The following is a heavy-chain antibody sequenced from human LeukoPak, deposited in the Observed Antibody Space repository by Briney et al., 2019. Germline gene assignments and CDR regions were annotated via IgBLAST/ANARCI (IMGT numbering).Heavy chain of an antibody. D-gene: IGHD3-10*01. Sequence: SETLSLTCTVSGGSISSSSYYWGWIRQPPGKGLEWIGSIYYSGSTYYNPSLKSRVTISVDTSKNQFSLKLSPVTAADTAVYYCARMMWFGESDQGFDYWGQGTLVTVSS. J-gene: IGHJ4*02. CDR1: GGSISSSSYY. V-gene: IGHV4-39*01. CDR2: IYYSGST. CDR3: ARMMWFGESDQGFDY.